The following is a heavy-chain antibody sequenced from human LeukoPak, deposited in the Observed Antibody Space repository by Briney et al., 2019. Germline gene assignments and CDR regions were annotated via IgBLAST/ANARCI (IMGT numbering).Heavy chain of an antibody. CDR3: ARSRDIVIDY. CDR1: GGSISSGGYY. V-gene: IGHV4-30-2*01. Sequence: SETLSLTCTVSGGSISSGGYYWSWIRQPPVKGLEWIGYIYHSGSTYYNPSLKSRVTISVDRSKNQFYLKLSSVTAADTAVYYCARSRDIVIDYWGQGTLVTVSS. J-gene: IGHJ4*02. CDR2: IYHSGST. D-gene: IGHD2-15*01.